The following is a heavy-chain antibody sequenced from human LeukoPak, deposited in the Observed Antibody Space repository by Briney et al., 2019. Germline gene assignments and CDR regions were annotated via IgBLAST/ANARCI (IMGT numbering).Heavy chain of an antibody. CDR2: INTNTENP. J-gene: IGHJ4*02. D-gene: IGHD6-19*01. Sequence: ASVKVSCKTSGYTFISYAINWVRQAPGQGLEWMGWINTNTENPTYAQGFTGRFVFSLDTSVSTAYLQISSLKPEDTAVYYCAREMGGGLAVAGYDYWGQGTLVTVSS. CDR3: AREMGGGLAVAGYDY. V-gene: IGHV7-4-1*02. CDR1: GYTFISYA.